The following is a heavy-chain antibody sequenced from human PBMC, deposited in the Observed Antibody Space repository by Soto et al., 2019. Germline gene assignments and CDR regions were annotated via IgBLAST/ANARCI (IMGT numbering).Heavy chain of an antibody. Sequence: SETLSLTCAVSGGSISSGGYYYNCVRHHPGTGLEWIGDIYYSGSTYYNPSLRSRVTISVDTSKNLFSLMLISVTTADPAVYYGARGIAMAGNWFDPWGQGTLVTVSS. CDR1: GGSISSGGYY. V-gene: IGHV4-31*02. D-gene: IGHD6-19*01. CDR3: ARGIAMAGNWFDP. CDR2: IYYSGST. J-gene: IGHJ5*02.